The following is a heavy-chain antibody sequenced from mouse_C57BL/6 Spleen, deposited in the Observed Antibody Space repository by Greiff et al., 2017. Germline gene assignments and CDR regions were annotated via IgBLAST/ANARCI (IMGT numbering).Heavy chain of an antibody. V-gene: IGHV3-6*01. D-gene: IGHD2-3*01. CDR2: ISYDGSN. CDR3: AREGDGYNSYYYAMDY. Sequence: EVQLVESGPGLVKPSQSLSLTCSVTGYSITSGYYWNWIRQFPGNKLEWMGFISYDGSNNYNPSLKNRISITRDTSQNQFFLKLNSVTTEDTATYYGAREGDGYNSYYYAMDYWGQGTSVTVSS. CDR1: GYSITSGYY. J-gene: IGHJ4*01.